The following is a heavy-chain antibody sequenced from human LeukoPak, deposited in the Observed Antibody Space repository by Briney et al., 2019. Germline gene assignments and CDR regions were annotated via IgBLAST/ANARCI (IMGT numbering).Heavy chain of an antibody. D-gene: IGHD3-22*01. CDR1: GFTVSSNY. CDR3: ARDSSGYYWIFDY. CDR2: IYSGGST. V-gene: IGHV3-66*01. Sequence: PGGSLRLSCAASGFTVSSNYMSWVRQAPGKGLEWASVIYSGGSTYYADSVKGRFTISRDNSKNTLYLQMNSLRAEDTAVYYCARDSSGYYWIFDYWGQGTLVTVSS. J-gene: IGHJ4*02.